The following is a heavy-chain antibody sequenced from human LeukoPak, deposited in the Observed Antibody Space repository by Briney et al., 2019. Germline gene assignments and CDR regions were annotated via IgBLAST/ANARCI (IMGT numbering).Heavy chain of an antibody. CDR2: ISSSSSYI. CDR3: ARGGVGATTMPDWYFDL. V-gene: IGHV3-21*01. Sequence: GGSLRLSCAASGFTFSSYSMNWVRQAPGKGLEWVSSISSSSSYIYYADSVKGRFTISRDNAKNSLYLQMNSLRAEDTAVYYCARGGVGATTMPDWYFDLWGRGTLVTVSS. J-gene: IGHJ2*01. D-gene: IGHD1-26*01. CDR1: GFTFSSYS.